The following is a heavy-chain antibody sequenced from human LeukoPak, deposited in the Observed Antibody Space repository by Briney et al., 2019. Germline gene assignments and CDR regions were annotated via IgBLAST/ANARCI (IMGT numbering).Heavy chain of an antibody. J-gene: IGHJ6*03. Sequence: PGRSLRLSCAASGFTFDDYGMSWVRQAPGKGLEWVSGINWNGDTTGYADSVKGRFTISRDNSKNSLYLQMNRLRAEDTALYYCARRVATLDYYYYMDVWGKGTTVTVSS. CDR3: ARRVATLDYYYYMDV. CDR1: GFTFDDYG. V-gene: IGHV3-20*04. D-gene: IGHD5-12*01. CDR2: INWNGDTT.